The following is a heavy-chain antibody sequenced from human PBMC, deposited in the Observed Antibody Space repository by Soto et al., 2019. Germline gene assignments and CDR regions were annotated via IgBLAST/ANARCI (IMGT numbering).Heavy chain of an antibody. CDR3: ARESHDILAGPPWVWYFDL. V-gene: IGHV4-34*01. CDR2: INDRGSI. D-gene: IGHD3-9*01. J-gene: IGHJ2*01. CDR1: GGSFSGNY. Sequence: QVQLQQWGAGPLRPLETLSLTCGVSGGSFSGNYWAWIRHSPGKGLEWIGEINDRGSINYNPSLRSRVSLSVDTSKNHYSLDLRSETAAGTAVDYCARESHDILAGPPWVWYFDLWGRGTLVTVSS.